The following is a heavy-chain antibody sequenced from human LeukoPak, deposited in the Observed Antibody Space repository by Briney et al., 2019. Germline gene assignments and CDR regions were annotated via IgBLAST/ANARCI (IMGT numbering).Heavy chain of an antibody. J-gene: IGHJ4*02. D-gene: IGHD3-10*01. V-gene: IGHV1-2*02. CDR3: AKSQYSFGAGSTRPLFDY. CDR2: INPNSGGT. Sequence: ASVKVSCKASGYTFTSYAMNWVRQAPGQGLEWMGWINPNSGGTYFAQKFEARVTLTRDTSINTVYMEVRGLTSDDTAVYYCAKSQYSFGAGSTRPLFDYWGQGTLVTVSS. CDR1: GYTFTSYA.